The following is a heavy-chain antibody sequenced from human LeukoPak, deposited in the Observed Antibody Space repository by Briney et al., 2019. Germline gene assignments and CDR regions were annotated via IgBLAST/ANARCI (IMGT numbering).Heavy chain of an antibody. CDR3: ASEAVWNWFDP. CDR2: INTKTGNP. Sequence: GASVKASCKASGYTFTHYPINWVRQAPGQGLEWMGWINTKTGNPTYARGFAGRFVFSLDTSVSTAYLQISSLKAEDTAVYYCASEAVWNWFDPWGQGTLVTVSS. V-gene: IGHV7-4-1*02. J-gene: IGHJ5*02. CDR1: GYTFTHYP. D-gene: IGHD2-8*01.